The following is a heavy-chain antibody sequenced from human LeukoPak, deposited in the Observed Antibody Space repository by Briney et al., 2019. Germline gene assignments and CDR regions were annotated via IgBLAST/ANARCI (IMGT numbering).Heavy chain of an antibody. D-gene: IGHD6-6*01. CDR2: IYTSGST. V-gene: IGHV4-61*02. J-gene: IGHJ3*01. CDR3: VGRGSSSGTFDV. Sequence: SETLSLTCTVSGGGSMSEGDYYWTWIRQSAGRGLEWIGRIYTSGSTNYNPSLKSRVTISVDRSKSQFSLNLGSVTAADTAVYYCVGRGSSSGTFDVWGPGTVVTVSS. CDR1: GGGSMSEGDYY.